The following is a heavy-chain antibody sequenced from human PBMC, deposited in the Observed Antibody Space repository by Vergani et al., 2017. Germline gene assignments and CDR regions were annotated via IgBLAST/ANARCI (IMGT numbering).Heavy chain of an antibody. V-gene: IGHV3-30-3*01. CDR2: ISYDGSNK. J-gene: IGHJ3*02. D-gene: IGHD4-23*01. CDR3: ARGGGNSGADAFDI. CDR1: GFTFTSAW. Sequence: QVYVVESGGTLVKPGESLRLSCAASGFTFTSAWMSWVRQAPGKGLEWVAVISYDGSNKYYADSVKGRFTISRDNSKNTLYLQMNSLRAEDTAVYYCARGGGNSGADAFDIWGQGTMVTVSS.